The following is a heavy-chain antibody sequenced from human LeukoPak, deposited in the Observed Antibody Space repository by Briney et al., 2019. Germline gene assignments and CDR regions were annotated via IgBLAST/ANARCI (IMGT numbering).Heavy chain of an antibody. Sequence: ASVKVSCKASGYTFTSYGISWVRQAPGQGLEWMGWISAYNGNTNYAQKLQGRVTMTTDTSTSTAYMELRSLRSADTAVYYCARDQDWKRDYYYYYYMDVWGKGTTVTVSS. J-gene: IGHJ6*03. CDR3: ARDQDWKRDYYYYYYMDV. D-gene: IGHD1-1*01. CDR1: GYTFTSYG. CDR2: ISAYNGNT. V-gene: IGHV1-18*01.